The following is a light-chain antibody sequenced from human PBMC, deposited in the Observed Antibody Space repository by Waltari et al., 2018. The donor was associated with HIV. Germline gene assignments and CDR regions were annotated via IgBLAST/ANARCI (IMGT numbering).Light chain of an antibody. CDR2: WAS. Sequence: DIVMTQSTESLAVSLGERATINCKSSQRLLSSSNNKNYLSWYQQKPGQPPKLLIYWASTRKSGVPDRFSGSGSGTDFTLTISSLQAEDVAVYYCHHYSYFPYTFGRGTKLEIK. J-gene: IGKJ2*01. CDR3: HHYSYFPYT. V-gene: IGKV4-1*01. CDR1: QRLLSSSNNKNY.